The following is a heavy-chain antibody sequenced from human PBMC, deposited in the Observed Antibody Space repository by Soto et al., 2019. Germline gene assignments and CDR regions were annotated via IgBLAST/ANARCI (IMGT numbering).Heavy chain of an antibody. Sequence: GGSLRLSCVASGFTFSSYAMSWVRQAPGKGLEWVSAISGSGGSTYYADSVKGRFTISRDNSKNTLYLQMNSLRAEDTAVYYCAKKDSSGYYWDYWGQGTLVTVSS. J-gene: IGHJ4*02. CDR3: AKKDSSGYYWDY. CDR1: GFTFSSYA. V-gene: IGHV3-23*01. D-gene: IGHD3-22*01. CDR2: ISGSGGST.